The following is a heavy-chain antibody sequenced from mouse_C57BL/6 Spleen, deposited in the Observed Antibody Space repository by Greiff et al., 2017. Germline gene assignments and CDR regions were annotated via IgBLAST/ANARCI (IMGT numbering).Heavy chain of an antibody. CDR1: GYTFTDYY. J-gene: IGHJ1*03. D-gene: IGHD2-2*01. Sequence: EVQLQQSGPELVKPGASVKISCKASGYTFTDYYMNWVKQSHGKSLEWIGDINPNNGGTSYNQKFKGKATLTVDKSSSTAYMELRSLTSEDSAVYYCARSWLPWYFDVWGTGTTVTVSS. CDR3: ARSWLPWYFDV. CDR2: INPNNGGT. V-gene: IGHV1-26*01.